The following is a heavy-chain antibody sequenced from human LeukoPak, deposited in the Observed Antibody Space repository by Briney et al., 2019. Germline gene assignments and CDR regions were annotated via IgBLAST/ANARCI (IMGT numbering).Heavy chain of an antibody. CDR2: IKSKTDGGTT. D-gene: IGHD6-6*01. CDR3: TTDGFPEPSSHDAFDI. Sequence: MSGGSLRLSCAASGFTFSNAWMSWVRQAPGKGLEWVGRIKSKTDGGTTDYAAPVNGRFTIPRDDSKNTLYLQMNSLKTEDTAVYYCTTDGFPEPSSHDAFDIWGQGTMVTVSS. V-gene: IGHV3-15*01. J-gene: IGHJ3*02. CDR1: GFTFSNAW.